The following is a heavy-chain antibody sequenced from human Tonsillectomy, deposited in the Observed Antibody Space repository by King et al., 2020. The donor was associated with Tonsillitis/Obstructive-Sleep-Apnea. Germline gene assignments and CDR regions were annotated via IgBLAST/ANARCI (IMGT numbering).Heavy chain of an antibody. CDR1: GFTFTSSA. D-gene: IGHD3-10*01. Sequence: QLVQSGPEVKKPGPSVKVSCKASGFTFTSSAVQWVRQARGQRLEWIGWIVVGSGNTNYAQKFQERVTITRDMSTSTAYMELSSLRSEDTAVYYCAADPRGSGSSLDYWGQGTLVTVSS. CDR2: IVVGSGNT. V-gene: IGHV1-58*01. CDR3: AADPRGSGSSLDY. J-gene: IGHJ4*02.